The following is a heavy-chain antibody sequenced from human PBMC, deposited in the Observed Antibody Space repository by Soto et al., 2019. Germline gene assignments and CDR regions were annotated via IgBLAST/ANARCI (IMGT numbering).Heavy chain of an antibody. CDR1: GFTFSSYG. CDR3: AGGVEVDY. D-gene: IGHD2-15*01. J-gene: IGHJ4*02. Sequence: VQLVESGGGVVQPGRSLRLSCAASGFTFSSYGMHWVRQAPGKGLEWVSAISGSGGSTYYADSVKGRFTISRDNSKNTLYLQMNSLRAEDTAVYYCAGGVEVDYWGQGTLVTVSS. V-gene: IGHV3-23*04. CDR2: ISGSGGST.